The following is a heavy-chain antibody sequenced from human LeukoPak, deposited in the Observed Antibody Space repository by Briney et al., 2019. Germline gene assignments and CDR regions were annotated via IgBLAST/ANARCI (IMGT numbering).Heavy chain of an antibody. CDR2: IIPLFGTE. V-gene: IGHV1-69*05. J-gene: IGHJ6*03. CDR3: ARGSWNDVGYYYRYYMDV. D-gene: IGHD1-1*01. CDR1: GGSFSNHA. Sequence: GASVKVSCKASGGSFSNHAITWVRQAPGQGLEWMGGIIPLFGTEKYAQKFQGRLTISTGESTTTAYMELSSLRSEDTAVYYCARGSWNDVGYYYRYYMDVWGEGTTVTVSS.